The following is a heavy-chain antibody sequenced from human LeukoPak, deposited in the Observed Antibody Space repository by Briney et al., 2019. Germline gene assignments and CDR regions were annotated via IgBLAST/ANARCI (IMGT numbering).Heavy chain of an antibody. V-gene: IGHV4-61*02. CDR3: ARGGYYYDSSGRNFDY. Sequence: KTSETLSLTCTVSGGSISSGSYYWSWVRQPAGKGLEWIGRIYTSGSTNYNPSLKSRVTISVNRSKNQFSLKLSSVTAADTAVYYCARGGYYYDSSGRNFDYWGQGTLVTVSS. CDR2: IYTSGST. D-gene: IGHD3-22*01. J-gene: IGHJ4*02. CDR1: GGSISSGSYY.